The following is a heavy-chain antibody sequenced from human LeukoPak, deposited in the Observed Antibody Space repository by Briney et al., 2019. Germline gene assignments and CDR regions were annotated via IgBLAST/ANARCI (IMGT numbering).Heavy chain of an antibody. Sequence: SVKVSCKASGGTFSSYAISWVRQAPGQGPEWMGGIIPIFGTANYAQKFQGRVTITTDESTSTAYMELSSLRSEDTAVYYCARAPVTYYDILTGYPFDYWGQGTLVTVSS. CDR2: IIPIFGTA. D-gene: IGHD3-9*01. CDR3: ARAPVTYYDILTGYPFDY. CDR1: GGTFSSYA. J-gene: IGHJ4*02. V-gene: IGHV1-69*05.